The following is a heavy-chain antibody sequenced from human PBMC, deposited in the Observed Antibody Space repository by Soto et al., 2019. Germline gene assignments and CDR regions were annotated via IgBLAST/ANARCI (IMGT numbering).Heavy chain of an antibody. V-gene: IGHV4-31*03. J-gene: IGHJ4*02. CDR3: ATVGIGLQYQFKFDY. Sequence: PSATLSLTCTVSGGSISSGGYYWSWIRQHPGKGLEWTGYIYYSGSTYYNPSLKSRVTISVDTSKNQFSLKLSSVTAADTAVYYCATVGIGLQYQFKFDYWGQGTLVTVSS. CDR1: GGSISSGGYY. D-gene: IGHD4-4*01. CDR2: IYYSGST.